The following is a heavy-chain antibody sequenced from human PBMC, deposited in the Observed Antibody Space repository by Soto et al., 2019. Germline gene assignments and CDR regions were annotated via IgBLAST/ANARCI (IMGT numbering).Heavy chain of an antibody. CDR1: GGSISSSSYY. V-gene: IGHV4-39*07. CDR3: ARKNEYYYYGMDV. CDR2: IYYSGST. J-gene: IGHJ6*02. Sequence: SETLSLTCTVSGGSISSSSYYWGWIRQPPGKGLEWIGSIYYSGSTYYNPSLKSRVTISVDTSKNQFSLKLSSVTAADTAVYYCARKNEYYYYGMDVWGQGTTVTVSS.